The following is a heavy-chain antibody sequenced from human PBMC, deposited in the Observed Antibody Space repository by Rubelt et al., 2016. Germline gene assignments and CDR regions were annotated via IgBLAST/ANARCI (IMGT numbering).Heavy chain of an antibody. Sequence: QLQLQESGPGLVKPSETLSLTCTVSGGSISSSSYYWGWIRQPPGKGLEWIGEINHSGGTYYNPSLKSRVTLSVDSSNNQYSLKLSSVTAADTAVYYCARGEVGATGSFDYWGQGTLVTVSS. CDR2: INHSGGT. D-gene: IGHD1-26*01. V-gene: IGHV4-39*07. CDR1: GGSISSSSYY. CDR3: ARGEVGATGSFDY. J-gene: IGHJ4*02.